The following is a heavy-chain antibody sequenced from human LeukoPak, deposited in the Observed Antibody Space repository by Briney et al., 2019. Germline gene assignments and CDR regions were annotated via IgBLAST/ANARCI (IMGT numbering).Heavy chain of an antibody. J-gene: IGHJ4*02. D-gene: IGHD1-26*01. Sequence: GGSLRLSCAASGFTFSSYGMHWARQAPGKGLEWVAFIRYDGSNKYYADSVKGRFTISRDNSKNTLYLQMNSLRAEDTAVYYCANLNSGSYYFDYWGQGTLVTVSS. V-gene: IGHV3-30*02. CDR3: ANLNSGSYYFDY. CDR2: IRYDGSNK. CDR1: GFTFSSYG.